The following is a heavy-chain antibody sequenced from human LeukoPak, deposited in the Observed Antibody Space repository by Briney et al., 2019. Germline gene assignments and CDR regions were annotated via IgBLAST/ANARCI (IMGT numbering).Heavy chain of an antibody. D-gene: IGHD3-10*01. Sequence: SETLSLTCTVSGYSISSGYFWGWIRQPPGKGLEWIGVYHVGTTDYNPSLKSRVTISVDRSKNQMSLKLSSVTAEDTAVYYCARAMVRGVPLDYWGQGTLVTVSS. CDR1: GYSISSGYF. CDR2: VYHVGTT. J-gene: IGHJ4*02. CDR3: ARAMVRGVPLDY. V-gene: IGHV4-38-2*02.